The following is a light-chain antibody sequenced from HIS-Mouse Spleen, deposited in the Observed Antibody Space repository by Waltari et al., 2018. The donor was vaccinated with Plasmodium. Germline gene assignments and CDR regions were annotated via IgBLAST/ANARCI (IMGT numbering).Light chain of an antibody. V-gene: IGKV3-11*01. CDR3: QQRSNWPIT. J-gene: IGKJ5*01. CDR2: DAS. Sequence: EIVLTQSPATLSLPPGERATLSCRASPSVSSYLAWYQQKPGQAPRLLIYDASNRATGIPARFSGSGSGTDFTLTISSLEPEDFAVYYCQQRSNWPITFGQGTRLEIK. CDR1: PSVSSY.